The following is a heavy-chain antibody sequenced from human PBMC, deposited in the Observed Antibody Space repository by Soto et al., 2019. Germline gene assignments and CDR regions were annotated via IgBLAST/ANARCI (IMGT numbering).Heavy chain of an antibody. D-gene: IGHD1-26*01. Sequence: SETLSLTCTVSGGSISSGGYYWSWIRQHPGKGLEWIGYIYYSGSPYYNPSLKSRVTISVEKSKNQFSLKLSSVTAADTAVYYCARLSGSYNDRYFDNWGQGTLVTVSS. CDR1: GGSISSGGYY. CDR3: ARLSGSYNDRYFDN. J-gene: IGHJ4*02. V-gene: IGHV4-31*09. CDR2: IYYSGSP.